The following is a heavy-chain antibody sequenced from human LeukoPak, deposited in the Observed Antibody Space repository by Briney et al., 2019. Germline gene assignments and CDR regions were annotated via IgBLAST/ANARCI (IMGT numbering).Heavy chain of an antibody. CDR2: ICHDGSNK. CDR3: ARDPGPYYYVSGTLIQLDY. Sequence: GGSLRLSCAASRFTFSNYGMHWVRQAPGKGLVWVAVICHDGSNKYYADSVKGRFTISRDNSKNTLYLQMNSLRAEDTAVYYCARDPGPYYYVSGTLIQLDYWAREPWSPSPQ. D-gene: IGHD3-10*01. CDR1: RFTFSNYG. V-gene: IGHV3-33*01. J-gene: IGHJ4*02.